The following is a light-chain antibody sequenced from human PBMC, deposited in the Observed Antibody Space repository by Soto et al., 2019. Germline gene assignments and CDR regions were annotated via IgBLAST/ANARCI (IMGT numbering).Light chain of an antibody. CDR1: QSVSSN. J-gene: IGKJ1*01. CDR2: GAS. V-gene: IGKV3-15*01. Sequence: ELVMTQSPATLSVSPGERATLSWQASQSVSSNLAWYQQKPGQAPRLLIYGASTRATGIQASFIGNGSGTDFTLTISRLEPEDFAVYYCQKYGSSPWTVGQGIKVDI. CDR3: QKYGSSPWT.